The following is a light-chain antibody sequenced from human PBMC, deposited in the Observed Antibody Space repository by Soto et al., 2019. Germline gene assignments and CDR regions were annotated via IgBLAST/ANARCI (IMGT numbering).Light chain of an antibody. CDR3: QQYNNRPYT. CDR1: QRVASN. CDR2: GAS. Sequence: EIVMTQSPATLSVSPGERATLSCRASQRVASNLAWYQQKPGQAPRLLIYGASARASGIPARFSGSGSGTEFTLTISSLQSEDFAVYLCQQYNNRPYTFGQGAKLEIK. J-gene: IGKJ2*01. V-gene: IGKV3-15*01.